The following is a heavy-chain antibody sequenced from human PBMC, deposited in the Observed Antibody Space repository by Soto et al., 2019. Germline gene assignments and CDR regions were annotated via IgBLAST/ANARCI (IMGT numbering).Heavy chain of an antibody. Sequence: GGSLRLSCAASGFTFSSYAMSWVRQAPGKGLEWVSAISGSGGSTYYADSVKGRFTISRVNSKNTLYLQMNSLRAEDTAVYYCAKRVVVPAASVLLFDYWGQGTLVTVSS. V-gene: IGHV3-23*01. CDR2: ISGSGGST. J-gene: IGHJ4*02. D-gene: IGHD2-2*01. CDR3: AKRVVVPAASVLLFDY. CDR1: GFTFSSYA.